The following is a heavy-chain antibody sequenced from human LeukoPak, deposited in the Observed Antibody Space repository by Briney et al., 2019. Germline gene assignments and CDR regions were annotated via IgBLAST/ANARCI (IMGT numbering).Heavy chain of an antibody. Sequence: ASVKVSCKASGYTFTGYYMHWVRQAPGQGLEWMGWINPNSGGTNYAQKFQGRVTMTRDTSISTAYMELSRPRSDDTAVYYCARGRYCSSTSCSSNWFDPWGQGTLVTVSS. D-gene: IGHD2-2*01. CDR3: ARGRYCSSTSCSSNWFDP. J-gene: IGHJ5*02. V-gene: IGHV1-2*02. CDR2: INPNSGGT. CDR1: GYTFTGYY.